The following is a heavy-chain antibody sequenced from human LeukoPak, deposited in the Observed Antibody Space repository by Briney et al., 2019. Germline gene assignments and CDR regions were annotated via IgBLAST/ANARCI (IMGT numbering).Heavy chain of an antibody. CDR3: ARHRHYYDSSAINYFDY. CDR1: GGSISSYY. CDR2: IYYSGST. V-gene: IGHV4-59*08. Sequence: PSETLSLTCTVSGGSISSYYWSWIRQPPGKGLEWIGYIYYSGSTNYNPSLKSRVTISVDTSKNQFSLKLSSVTAADTAVYYCARHRHYYDSSAINYFDYWGQGTLVTVSS. J-gene: IGHJ4*02. D-gene: IGHD3-22*01.